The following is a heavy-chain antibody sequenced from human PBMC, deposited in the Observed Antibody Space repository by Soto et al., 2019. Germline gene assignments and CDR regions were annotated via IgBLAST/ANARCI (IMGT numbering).Heavy chain of an antibody. V-gene: IGHV3-48*02. J-gene: IGHJ4*02. Sequence: VQLLESGGGLVQPGGSLRLSCAASGFTFSNYAMSWVRQAPGKGLEWVSFISGSGDTKYYADSVKGRFTISRDNAKNSLYLQMSSLRDEDTAVYYCAKYCSSDVCFDYWGQGTLVTVSS. CDR3: AKYCSSDVCFDY. CDR2: ISGSGDTK. CDR1: GFTFSNYA. D-gene: IGHD2-8*01.